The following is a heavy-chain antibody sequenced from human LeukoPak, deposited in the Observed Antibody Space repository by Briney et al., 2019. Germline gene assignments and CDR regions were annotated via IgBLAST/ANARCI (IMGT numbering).Heavy chain of an antibody. V-gene: IGHV4-59*01. Sequence: SETLSLTCTVSGGSISSYYWSWIRQPPGKGLEWIGYIYYSGSTNYNPSLKSRVTISVDTSKNQFSLKLSSVTAADTAVYYCARGLARGYYYGMDVWGQGTTVTVSS. CDR2: IYYSGST. D-gene: IGHD3-3*02. CDR1: GGSISSYY. J-gene: IGHJ6*02. CDR3: ARGLARGYYYGMDV.